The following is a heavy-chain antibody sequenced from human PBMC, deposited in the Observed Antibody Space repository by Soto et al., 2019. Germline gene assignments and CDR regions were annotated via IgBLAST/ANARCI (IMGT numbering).Heavy chain of an antibody. D-gene: IGHD2-15*01. V-gene: IGHV1-46*01. Sequence: QVQLVQSGAEVKKPGASVKVSCKASGYTFTSYYMHWVRQAPGQGLEWMGIINPSGGSTSYAQKCQGRVTMTGDTSASTVYMELSSLRSEDTAVYYCARELQYCSGGSCYWGAFDIWGQGTMVTVSS. CDR2: INPSGGST. J-gene: IGHJ3*02. CDR3: ARELQYCSGGSCYWGAFDI. CDR1: GYTFTSYY.